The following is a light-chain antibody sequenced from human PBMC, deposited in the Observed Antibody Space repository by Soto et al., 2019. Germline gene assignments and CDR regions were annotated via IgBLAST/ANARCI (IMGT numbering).Light chain of an antibody. CDR1: QSISSY. CDR3: QQYNGYPYT. CDR2: KAS. J-gene: IGKJ2*01. V-gene: IGKV1-5*03. Sequence: DIQMTQSPSTLSASVGDRVTITCRASQSISSYLAWYQQKPGKVPKLLIYKASSLQSGVPSRFSGSGSGTEFTLTISSLQPDDFATYYCQQYNGYPYTFGQGTKLEIK.